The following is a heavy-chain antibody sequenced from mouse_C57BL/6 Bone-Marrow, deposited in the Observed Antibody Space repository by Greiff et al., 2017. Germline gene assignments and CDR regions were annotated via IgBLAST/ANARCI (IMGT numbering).Heavy chain of an antibody. D-gene: IGHD2-5*01. CDR3: ARSDYSNCPWFAY. Sequence: QVQLKQPGAELVMPGASVKLSCKASGYTFTSYWMHWVKQRPGQGLEWIGEIDPSDSYTNYNQKFKGKSTLTVDKSSSTAYMQRSSLTSEDSAVYYCARSDYSNCPWFAYWGQGTLVTVSA. CDR2: IDPSDSYT. V-gene: IGHV1-69*01. J-gene: IGHJ3*01. CDR1: GYTFTSYW.